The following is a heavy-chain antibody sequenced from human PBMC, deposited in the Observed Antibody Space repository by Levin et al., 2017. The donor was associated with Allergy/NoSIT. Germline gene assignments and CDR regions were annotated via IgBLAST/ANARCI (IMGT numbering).Heavy chain of an antibody. V-gene: IGHV3-23*01. CDR1: GFTFNNYA. CDR3: AKDAIRGSDQPYYFDY. D-gene: IGHD6-19*01. Sequence: LSLTCAASGFTFNNYAMSWVRQAPGKGLEWVSAIINSGVGTYYADSVKGRFTISIDNSKNTMYLQMNSLRAEDTAVYFCAKDAIRGSDQPYYFDYWGQGTLVTASS. J-gene: IGHJ4*02. CDR2: IINSGVGT.